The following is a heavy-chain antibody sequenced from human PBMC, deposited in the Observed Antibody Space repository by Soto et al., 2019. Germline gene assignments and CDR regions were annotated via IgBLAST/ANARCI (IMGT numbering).Heavy chain of an antibody. CDR3: ARTSAAGKYYYGMDV. D-gene: IGHD6-13*01. J-gene: IGHJ6*02. CDR2: IYYSGST. CDR1: GGSISSYY. V-gene: IGHV4-59*01. Sequence: SETLSLTCTVSGGSISSYYWNWIRQPPGKGLEWIGYIYYSGSTNYIPSLKSRVTISIDTSKNQFSLKLSSVTAADTAVYYCARTSAAGKYYYGMDVWGQGTTVTVSS.